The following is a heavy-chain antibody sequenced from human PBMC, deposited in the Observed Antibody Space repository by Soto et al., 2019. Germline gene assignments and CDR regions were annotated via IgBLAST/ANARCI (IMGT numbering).Heavy chain of an antibody. V-gene: IGHV3-53*04. CDR2: IYGGGGT. CDR3: AREAYYYGSGSVLVY. CDR1: GFTVSSSY. Sequence: EVQLVESGGGLVQPGGSLRLSCAASGFTVSSSYMNWVRQTPEKGLEWVSVIYGGGGTYYADSVKGRFTISRHNSQNTVYLQMNSLKPEDTAVYYCAREAYYYGSGSVLVYWGQGALVTVSS. J-gene: IGHJ4*02. D-gene: IGHD3-10*01.